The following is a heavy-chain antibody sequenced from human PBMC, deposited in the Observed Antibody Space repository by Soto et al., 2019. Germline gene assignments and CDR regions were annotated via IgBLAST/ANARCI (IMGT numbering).Heavy chain of an antibody. J-gene: IGHJ6*02. CDR1: GFTFSSYA. Sequence: GGSLRLSCIASGFTFSSYAMHWVRQSPGKGLEWVALISYDGYSKWYADAVKGRFTISRDNSNNTLFLEMNSLRADDTAVYFCAAIREVDVWGQATTVTVS. V-gene: IGHV3-30*03. CDR2: ISYDGYSK. CDR3: AAIREVDV. D-gene: IGHD1-26*01.